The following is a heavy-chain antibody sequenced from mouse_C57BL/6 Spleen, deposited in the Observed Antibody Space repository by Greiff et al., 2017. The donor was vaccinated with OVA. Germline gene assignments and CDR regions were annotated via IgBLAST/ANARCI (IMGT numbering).Heavy chain of an antibody. CDR3: ARKAIGSVWAMDY. Sequence: QVQLQQPGAELVRPGSSVKLSCKASGYTFTSYWMHWVKQRPIQGLEWIGNIDPSDSDTHYNQKFKDKATLTVDKSSSTAYMQLSSLTSEDSAVYYCARKAIGSVWAMDYWGQGTSVTVSS. J-gene: IGHJ4*01. D-gene: IGHD1-1*01. CDR1: GYTFTSYW. V-gene: IGHV1-52*01. CDR2: IDPSDSDT.